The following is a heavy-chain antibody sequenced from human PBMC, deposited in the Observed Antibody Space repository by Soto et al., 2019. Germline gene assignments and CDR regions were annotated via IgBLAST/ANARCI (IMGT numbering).Heavy chain of an antibody. D-gene: IGHD3-10*01. J-gene: IGHJ6*02. CDR3: ARQPSPYCYGSGSYYGDQYYYYYGMDV. CDR1: GGTFSSYA. Sequence: PAVKVSGKASGGTFSSYANSWVRQAPGQGLEWMGGIIPIFGTANYAQKFQGQVTISADKSISTAYLQWSSLKASDTAMYYCARQPSPYCYGSGSYYGDQYYYYYGMDVWGQGTTVTVSS. CDR2: IIPIFGTA. V-gene: IGHV1-69*06.